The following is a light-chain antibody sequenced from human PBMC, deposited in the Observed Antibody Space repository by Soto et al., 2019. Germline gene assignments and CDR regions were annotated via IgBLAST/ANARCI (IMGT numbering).Light chain of an antibody. CDR1: SSNIGNNY. Sequence: QSVLTQPPSVSAAPGQRVTISCSGSSSNIGNNYVSWYQQLPGTAPKLLIYENNKRPSGIPDRFSGSKSGTSATLDITGLQTGDEADYYCGTWDNSLRAPYVFGTGTKVTVL. V-gene: IGLV1-51*02. CDR3: GTWDNSLRAPYV. J-gene: IGLJ1*01. CDR2: ENN.